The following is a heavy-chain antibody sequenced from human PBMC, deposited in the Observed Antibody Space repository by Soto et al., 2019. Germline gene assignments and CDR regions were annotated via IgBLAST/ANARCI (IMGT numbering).Heavy chain of an antibody. CDR1: GGSISSSGHY. CDR3: ARHVMTGPYNYYCSGLDV. CDR2: IYYSGST. D-gene: IGHD3-9*01. V-gene: IGHV4-39*01. Sequence: QLQLRESGPGLVKPSETLSLTCSVSGGSISSSGHYWGWIRQPPGKGLEWIGNIYYSGSTYYNPSLKSRVTMSVDMSKNQFSLNLSSVTAADTAVYFCARHVMTGPYNYYCSGLDVWGQGTTVTVSS. J-gene: IGHJ6*02.